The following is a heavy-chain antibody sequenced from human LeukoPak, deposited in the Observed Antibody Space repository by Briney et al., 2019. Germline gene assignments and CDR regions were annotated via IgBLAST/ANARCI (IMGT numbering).Heavy chain of an antibody. CDR2: ISWNSGSI. Sequence: GRSLRLSCAASGFTFDDYPMHWVRQAPGKGLEWVSGISWNSGSIGYADSVKGRFTISRDNAKNSLYLQMNSLRAEDTALYYCAKDMGYSSSPPAFDIWGQGTMVTVSS. V-gene: IGHV3-9*01. D-gene: IGHD6-13*01. J-gene: IGHJ3*02. CDR3: AKDMGYSSSPPAFDI. CDR1: GFTFDDYP.